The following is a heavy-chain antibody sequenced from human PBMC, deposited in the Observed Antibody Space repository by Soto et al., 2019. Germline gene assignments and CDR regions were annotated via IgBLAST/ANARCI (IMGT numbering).Heavy chain of an antibody. V-gene: IGHV1-18*01. CDR2: ISAYNGNT. D-gene: IGHD3-3*01. J-gene: IGHJ4*02. CDR3: ARDTQTLVTIFGVSEFDY. Sequence: GASVKVSCKASGYTFTSYGISWVRQAPGQGLEWMGWISAYNGNTNYAQKLQGRVTMTTDTSTSTAYMELRSLRSDDTAVYYCARDTQTLVTIFGVSEFDYWSQGTLVTVSS. CDR1: GYTFTSYG.